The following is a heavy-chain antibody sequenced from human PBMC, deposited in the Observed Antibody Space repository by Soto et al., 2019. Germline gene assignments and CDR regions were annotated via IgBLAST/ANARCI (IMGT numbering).Heavy chain of an antibody. J-gene: IGHJ4*02. D-gene: IGHD1-26*01. V-gene: IGHV3-21*01. CDR3: ARDGDYSGSYYY. CDR1: GFTFSSYS. CDR2: ISSSSSYI. Sequence: GGSLRLSCAASGFTFSSYSMNWVRQAPGKGLEWVSSISSSSSYIYYADSVKGRFTISRDNAKNSLYLQMNRLGAEDTAVYYCARDGDYSGSYYYWGQGTLVTVSS.